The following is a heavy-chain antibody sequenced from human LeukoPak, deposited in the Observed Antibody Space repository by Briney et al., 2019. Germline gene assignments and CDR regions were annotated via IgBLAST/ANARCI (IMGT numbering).Heavy chain of an antibody. D-gene: IGHD6-19*01. CDR3: AKDAVATIDY. Sequence: AGGSLRLSCAASGFTVSSNYMSWVRQAPGKGLEWVSVIYSGGSTYYAGSVKGRFTNSRDNSKNTLYLQMNSLRAEDTAVYYCAKDAVATIDYWGQGTLVTVSS. CDR2: IYSGGST. CDR1: GFTVSSNY. J-gene: IGHJ4*02. V-gene: IGHV3-53*01.